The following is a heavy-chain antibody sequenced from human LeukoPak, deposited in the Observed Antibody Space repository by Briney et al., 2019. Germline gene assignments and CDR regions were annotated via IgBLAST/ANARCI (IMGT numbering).Heavy chain of an antibody. CDR2: IYYSGST. CDR1: GGSISGYY. V-gene: IGHV4-59*08. J-gene: IGHJ5*02. CDR3: ARRDYGSGSYGS. D-gene: IGHD3-10*01. Sequence: SETLSLTCTVSGGSISGYYWSWIRQPPGRGLEWIGDIYYSGSTNYNPSLKSRVTISLDTSKNQLSLRLTSVTAEDTAVYYCARRDYGSGSYGSWGQGTLVTVSS.